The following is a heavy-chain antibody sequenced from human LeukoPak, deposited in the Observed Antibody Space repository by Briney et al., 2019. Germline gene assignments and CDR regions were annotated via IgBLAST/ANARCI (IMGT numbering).Heavy chain of an antibody. Sequence: ASVKVSCKASGYTFTSYDINWVRQATGQGLEWMGWMNPNSGNTGYAQKFQGRVTMTRNTSISTAYMELSSLRSEDTAVYYCARNPTVTTRRPRTSWFDPWAREPWSPSPQ. D-gene: IGHD4-17*01. V-gene: IGHV1-8*01. CDR2: MNPNSGNT. CDR1: GYTFTSYD. J-gene: IGHJ5*02. CDR3: ARNPTVTTRRPRTSWFDP.